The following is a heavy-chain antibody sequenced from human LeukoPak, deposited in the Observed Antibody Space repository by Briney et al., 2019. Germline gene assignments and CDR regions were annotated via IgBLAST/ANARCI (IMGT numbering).Heavy chain of an antibody. J-gene: IGHJ4*02. V-gene: IGHV3-74*01. CDR1: AFTFSSYW. D-gene: IGHD5-12*01. Sequence: GGSLRLSCAASAFTFSSYWMHWVRQAPGKGLVWVSRINTDGSSTSYADSVKGRFTISGDNAKNTLYLQMNSLRAEDTAVYYCAREVANSPDFDYWGQGTLVTVSS. CDR2: INTDGSST. CDR3: AREVANSPDFDY.